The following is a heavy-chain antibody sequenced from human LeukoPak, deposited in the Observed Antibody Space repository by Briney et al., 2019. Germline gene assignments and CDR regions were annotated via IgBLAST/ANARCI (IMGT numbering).Heavy chain of an antibody. J-gene: IGHJ5*02. Sequence: ASVKVSCRASGYTFTSYGISWVRQAPGQGLEWMGWISAYNGNTNYAQKLQGRVTMTTDTSTSTAYTELRSLRSDDTAVYYCARGHNWNYPNWFDPWGQGTLVTVSS. CDR2: ISAYNGNT. CDR3: ARGHNWNYPNWFDP. CDR1: GYTFTSYG. V-gene: IGHV1-18*01. D-gene: IGHD1-7*01.